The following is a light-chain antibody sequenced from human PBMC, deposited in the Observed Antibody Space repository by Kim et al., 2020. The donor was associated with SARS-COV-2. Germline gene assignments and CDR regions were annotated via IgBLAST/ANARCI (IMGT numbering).Light chain of an antibody. J-gene: IGKJ2*03. V-gene: IGKV4-1*01. CDR1: QSVFHRPNSKNY. CDR2: WAS. Sequence: ATINCKSSQSVFHRPNSKNYLAWYQQKSGQPPKLLIYWASTRESGVPDRFSGSGSGTDFTLTITSLQAEDVAVYFCHQYATFPYSFGQGTKLEI. CDR3: HQYATFPYS.